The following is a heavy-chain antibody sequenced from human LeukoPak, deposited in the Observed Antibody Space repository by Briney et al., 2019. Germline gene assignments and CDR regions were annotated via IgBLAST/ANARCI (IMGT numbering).Heavy chain of an antibody. V-gene: IGHV1-3*01. J-gene: IGHJ6*02. Sequence: ASVKVSCKASGYTFTDYAIHWVRQAPGQRLEWMGWINAGNGDTKYSQKFQGRVTITRDTSASTAYMELSSLRSEDTAVYYCARLGSGDYDISLTYYYYGMDVWGQGTTVTVSS. D-gene: IGHD3-9*01. CDR1: GYTFTDYA. CDR3: ARLGSGDYDISLTYYYYGMDV. CDR2: INAGNGDT.